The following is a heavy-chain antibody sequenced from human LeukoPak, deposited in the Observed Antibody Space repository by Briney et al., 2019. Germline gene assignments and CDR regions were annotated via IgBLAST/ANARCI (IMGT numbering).Heavy chain of an antibody. CDR3: AKDLPTFYDSRNCMDV. Sequence: QTGGSLRLSCAASGFIFRKYGMYRVRQAPGKGLEWVAFIRYDGSNEYYADSVKGRFTISKDNSKNTLYLQMSSLRTEDTALYYCAKDLPTFYDSRNCMDVWGKGTTVTVSS. CDR2: IRYDGSNE. J-gene: IGHJ6*03. V-gene: IGHV3-30*02. CDR1: GFIFRKYG. D-gene: IGHD3-3*01.